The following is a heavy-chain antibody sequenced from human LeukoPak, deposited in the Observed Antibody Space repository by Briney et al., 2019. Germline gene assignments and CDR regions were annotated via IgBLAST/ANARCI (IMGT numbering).Heavy chain of an antibody. D-gene: IGHD2-21*02. CDR2: INPDGSNS. CDR3: VRQAVSGDSGIAY. J-gene: IGHJ4*02. V-gene: IGHV3-74*01. Sequence: GGSLRLSCAASGFTFSNYWMHWVRQAPGKGLEWVSRINPDGSNSNYADSVRGRFTMSRDNAKNTVYLQMDSLRAEDTALFYCVRQAVSGDSGIAYWGRGTLVTVSS. CDR1: GFTFSNYW.